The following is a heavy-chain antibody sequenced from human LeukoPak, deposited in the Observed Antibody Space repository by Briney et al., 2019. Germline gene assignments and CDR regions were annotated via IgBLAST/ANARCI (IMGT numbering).Heavy chain of an antibody. CDR1: GGSISSYY. CDR3: ARDRAGGYYDSSGYFDY. D-gene: IGHD3-22*01. J-gene: IGHJ4*02. V-gene: IGHV4-59*01. CDR2: IYYSGST. Sequence: SETLSLTCTVSGGSISSYYWSWIRQPPGKGLEWIGYIYYSGSTNYNPSLKSRVTISVDTSKNQFSLKLSSVTAADTAVYYCARDRAGGYYDSSGYFDYWGQGTLVSVSS.